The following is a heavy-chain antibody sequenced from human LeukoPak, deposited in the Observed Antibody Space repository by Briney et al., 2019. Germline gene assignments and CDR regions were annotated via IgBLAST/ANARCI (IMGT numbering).Heavy chain of an antibody. CDR3: AKELTVVTPFDAFDI. Sequence: GGSLRLSCAASGFTFSDYYMSWVRQAPGNGLEWVSAISGSGGSTYYADSVKGRFTISRDNSKNTLYLQMNSLRAEDTAVYYCAKELTVVTPFDAFDIWGQGTMVTVSS. J-gene: IGHJ3*02. V-gene: IGHV3-23*01. D-gene: IGHD4-23*01. CDR1: GFTFSDYY. CDR2: ISGSGGST.